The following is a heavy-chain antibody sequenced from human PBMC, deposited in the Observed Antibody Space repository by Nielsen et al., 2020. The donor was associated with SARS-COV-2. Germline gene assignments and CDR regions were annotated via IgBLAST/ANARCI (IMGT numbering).Heavy chain of an antibody. J-gene: IGHJ4*02. Sequence: GESLKISCAASGFTFSDYAMAWVRQAPGKGLEWVSVIKTNGGITYYADSVKGRCTISRDNSKNTLYLQMNSLRAEDTAVYYCARLWDDGYYFDTGPYDYWGQGTLVTVSS. CDR1: GFTFSDYA. CDR3: ARLWDDGYYFDTGPYDY. CDR2: IKTNGGIT. V-gene: IGHV3-23*01. D-gene: IGHD3-22*01.